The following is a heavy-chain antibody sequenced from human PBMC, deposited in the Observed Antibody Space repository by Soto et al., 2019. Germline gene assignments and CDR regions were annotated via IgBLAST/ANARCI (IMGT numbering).Heavy chain of an antibody. J-gene: IGHJ5*02. CDR1: CGSISSGDYY. CDR2: IYYSGST. CDR3: ARMYYYDSSALEGNRFDP. Sequence: PSETLSLTCTVSCGSISSGDYYWSWIRQPPGKGLEWIGYIYYSGSTYYNPSLKSRVTISVDTSKNQFSLKLSSVTAADTAVYYCARMYYYDSSALEGNRFDPWGQGTLVTVSS. V-gene: IGHV4-30-4*01. D-gene: IGHD3-22*01.